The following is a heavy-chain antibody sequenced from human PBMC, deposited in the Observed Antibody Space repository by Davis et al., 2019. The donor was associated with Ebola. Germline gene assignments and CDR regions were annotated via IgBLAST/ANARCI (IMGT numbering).Heavy chain of an antibody. V-gene: IGHV1-46*03. CDR3: ARDRKPMVRGDYFDY. J-gene: IGHJ4*02. CDR2: INPSGGST. CDR1: RNTFTTYY. D-gene: IGHD3-10*01. Sequence: AASVKVSCKASRNTFTTYYMHWVRQAPGQGLEWMGIINPSGGSTSYAQKFQGRVTMTRDTSTSTVYMELSSLRSEDTAVYYCARDRKPMVRGDYFDYWGQGTLVTVSS.